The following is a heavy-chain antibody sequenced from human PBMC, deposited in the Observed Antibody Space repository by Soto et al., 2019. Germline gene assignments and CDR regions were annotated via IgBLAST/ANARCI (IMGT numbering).Heavy chain of an antibody. V-gene: IGHV1-3*01. Sequence: VASVKVSCKASGYTFTSYAMHWVRQAPGQRLEWMGWINAGNGNTKYSQKFQGRVTITRDTSASTAYMELSSLRSEDTAVYYCARVGVIAVAGGPPVGPFDYWGQGTLVTVSS. J-gene: IGHJ4*02. CDR1: GYTFTSYA. CDR3: ARVGVIAVAGGPPVGPFDY. CDR2: INAGNGNT. D-gene: IGHD6-19*01.